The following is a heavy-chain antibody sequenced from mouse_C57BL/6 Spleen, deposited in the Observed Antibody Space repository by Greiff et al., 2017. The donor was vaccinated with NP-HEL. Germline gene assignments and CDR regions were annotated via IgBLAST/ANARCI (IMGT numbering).Heavy chain of an antibody. D-gene: IGHD1-1*01. V-gene: IGHV3-6*01. CDR1: GYSITSGYY. J-gene: IGHJ1*03. Sequence: EVQLQESGPGLVKPSQSLSLTCSVTGYSITSGYYWNWIRQFPGNKLEWMGYISYDGSNNYNPSLKNRISITRDTSKNQFFLKLNSVTTEDTATYYCASYGSRDGGYFDVWGTGTTVTVSS. CDR3: ASYGSRDGGYFDV. CDR2: ISYDGSN.